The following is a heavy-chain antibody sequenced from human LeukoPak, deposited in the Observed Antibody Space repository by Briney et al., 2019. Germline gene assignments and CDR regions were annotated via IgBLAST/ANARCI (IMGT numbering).Heavy chain of an antibody. Sequence: PSETLSLTCTVSGGSISSYYWSWIRQPPGKGLEWIGYIYYSGSTNYNPSLKSRVTISVDTSKNQFSLKLSSVTAADTAVYYCARGPPYCGGDCYTINDAFDIWGQGTMVTVSS. D-gene: IGHD2-21*02. CDR3: ARGPPYCGGDCYTINDAFDI. V-gene: IGHV4-59*01. J-gene: IGHJ3*02. CDR2: IYYSGST. CDR1: GGSISSYY.